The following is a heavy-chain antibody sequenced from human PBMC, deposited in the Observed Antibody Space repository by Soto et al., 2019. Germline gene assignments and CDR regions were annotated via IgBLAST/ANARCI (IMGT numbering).Heavy chain of an antibody. V-gene: IGHV3-7*05. CDR1: GFTFSSSW. J-gene: IGHJ4*02. D-gene: IGHD3-3*01. Sequence: RGSLRLSCAASGFTFSSSWMSWVRQAPGKGLEWVANIKQDGSEKYYVDSVKGRFTISRDNAKNSLYLQMNSLRDEDKAVYYSERYLIFRVLISRFDYWCQALLGSVS. CDR3: ERYLIFRVLISRFDY. CDR2: IKQDGSEK.